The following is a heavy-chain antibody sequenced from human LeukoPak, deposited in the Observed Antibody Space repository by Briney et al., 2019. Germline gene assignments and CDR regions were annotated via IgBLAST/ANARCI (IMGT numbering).Heavy chain of an antibody. J-gene: IGHJ2*01. Sequence: PSETLSLTCTVSGGPITSYYWSWIRQSAGKGLEWIGRIFPSGYTHRNPSLKSRVTMSVDTSKKHFSLRLRSVTAADTAVYYCARRFLSYWYFDLWGRGTLVTVSS. D-gene: IGHD3-3*01. CDR1: GGPITSYY. V-gene: IGHV4-4*07. CDR3: ARRFLSYWYFDL. CDR2: IFPSGYT.